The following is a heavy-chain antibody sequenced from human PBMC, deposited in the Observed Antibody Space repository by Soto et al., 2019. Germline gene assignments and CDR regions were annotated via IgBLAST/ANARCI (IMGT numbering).Heavy chain of an antibody. V-gene: IGHV3-66*01. Sequence: EVQLVESGGGLVQPGGSLRLSCAASGFTVSSNYMSWVRQAPGKGLGWVSVIYSGGSTYYADSVKGRFTISRDNSKNTLYLQMNSLRAEDTAVYYCASTDIVVVVPAGDNAFDIWGQGTMVTVSS. J-gene: IGHJ3*02. CDR2: IYSGGST. D-gene: IGHD2-15*01. CDR3: ASTDIVVVVPAGDNAFDI. CDR1: GFTVSSNY.